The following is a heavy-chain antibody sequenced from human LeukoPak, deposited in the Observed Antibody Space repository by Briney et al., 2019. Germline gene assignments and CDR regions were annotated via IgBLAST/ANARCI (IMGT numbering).Heavy chain of an antibody. D-gene: IGHD4-17*01. V-gene: IGHV4-59*11. CDR2: ISYIGTT. J-gene: IGHJ3*02. Sequence: SETLSLTCAVSDDSFSSHYWTWIRQPPGKGLEWIGYISYIGTTNYNPSLESRVTISIDTSKNQFSLKLSSVTAADTAVYYCARDLVTVTKGFDIWGQGTMVSVSS. CDR1: DDSFSSHY. CDR3: ARDLVTVTKGFDI.